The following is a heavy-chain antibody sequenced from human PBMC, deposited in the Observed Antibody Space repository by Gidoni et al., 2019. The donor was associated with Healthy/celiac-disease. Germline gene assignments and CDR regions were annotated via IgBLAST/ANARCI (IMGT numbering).Heavy chain of an antibody. CDR1: GGSFSGYY. D-gene: IGHD5-18*01. J-gene: IGHJ4*02. CDR3: ARRGYSYGRGPAPFDY. V-gene: IGHV4-34*01. CDR2: INHSGST. Sequence: QVQLQQWGAGLLTPSETLSLTCAVYGGSFSGYYWSWIRQPPGKGLEWIGEINHSGSTNYNPSLKSRVTISVDTSKNQFSLKLSSVTAADTAVYYCARRGYSYGRGPAPFDYWGQGTLVTVSS.